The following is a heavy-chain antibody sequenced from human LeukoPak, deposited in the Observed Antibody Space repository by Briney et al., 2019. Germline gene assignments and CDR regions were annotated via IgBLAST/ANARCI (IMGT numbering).Heavy chain of an antibody. CDR3: SKDRGSYFNWFDP. CDR2: ISWNSGGI. V-gene: IGHV3-9*01. D-gene: IGHD1-26*01. J-gene: IGHJ5*02. Sequence: GGTLRLTCAASGFTFDDYATHWVRQAPGKGLEWVSGISWNSGGIGYSDSVKDRFTISRVNAKNSLYLLMNSLRADETALYYCSKDRGSYFNWFDPWGQGTLVTVSS. CDR1: GFTFDDYA.